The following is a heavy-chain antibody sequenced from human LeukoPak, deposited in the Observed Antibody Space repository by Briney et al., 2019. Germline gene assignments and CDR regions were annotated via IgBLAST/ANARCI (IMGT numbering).Heavy chain of an antibody. CDR2: AYWDDDE. Sequence: SGPTLVKPTQILTLTCTFTGFTPSISGDGVGWIRQPPGKGLEWLALAYWDDDERYRPSLKSRLTITKDTSRNQVVLTMTNMAPDDTAIYYCVHSPPEQNKFWTGYYQFDYWGQGTLVTVAS. V-gene: IGHV2-5*02. CDR3: VHSPPEQNKFWTGYYQFDY. D-gene: IGHD3/OR15-3a*01. CDR1: GFTPSISGDG. J-gene: IGHJ4*02.